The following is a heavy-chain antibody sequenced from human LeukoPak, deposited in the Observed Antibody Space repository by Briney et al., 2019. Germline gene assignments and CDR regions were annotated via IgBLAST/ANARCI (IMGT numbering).Heavy chain of an antibody. CDR1: GGSISSGDYY. CDR2: IYYSGST. CDR3: ARGWSYYDSSGYLRPEYFQH. Sequence: SQTLSLTCTVSGGSISSGDYYWSWIRQPPGKGLEWIGYIYYSGSTYHNPSLKSRVTISVDTSKNQFSLKLSSVTAADTAVYYCARGWSYYDSSGYLRPEYFQHWGQGTLVTVSS. D-gene: IGHD3-22*01. V-gene: IGHV4-30-4*08. J-gene: IGHJ1*01.